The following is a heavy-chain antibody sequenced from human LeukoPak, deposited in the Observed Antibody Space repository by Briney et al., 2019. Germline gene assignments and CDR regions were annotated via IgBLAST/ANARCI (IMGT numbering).Heavy chain of an antibody. CDR1: GYSINSGYY. V-gene: IGHV4-38-2*02. J-gene: IGHJ4*02. CDR3: ARVRTVTTFSFDY. D-gene: IGHD4-17*01. CDR2: IFHDGST. Sequence: SETLSLTCTVSGYSINSGYYWGWIRQPPGKGLEWIAIIFHDGSTYYNPSLKSRVTISVDTSKNEFSLKLSSVTAADTAVYYCARVRTVTTFSFDYWGQGTLVTVSS.